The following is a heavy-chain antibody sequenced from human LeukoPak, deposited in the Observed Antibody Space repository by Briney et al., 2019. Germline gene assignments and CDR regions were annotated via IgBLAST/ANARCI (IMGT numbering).Heavy chain of an antibody. CDR2: INTNTGNP. V-gene: IGHV7-4-1*02. Sequence: GASVKVSCKASGYTFTSYAMNWVRQAPGQGLEWMGWINTNTGNPTYAQGFTGRFVFSLDTSVSTAYLQISSLKAEDTAVYYCARENMMLRYFDWLLKSGDNWFDPWGQGTLVTVSS. CDR1: GYTFTSYA. CDR3: ARENMMLRYFDWLLKSGDNWFDP. D-gene: IGHD3-9*01. J-gene: IGHJ5*02.